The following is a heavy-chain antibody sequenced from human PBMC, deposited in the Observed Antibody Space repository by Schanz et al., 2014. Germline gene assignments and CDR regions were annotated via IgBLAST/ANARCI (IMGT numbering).Heavy chain of an antibody. CDR3: AGATYSSSWYGGSEYFQH. CDR1: GYTFTSYG. J-gene: IGHJ1*01. V-gene: IGHV1-18*04. D-gene: IGHD6-13*01. CDR2: ISDYNADT. Sequence: QVQLVQSGAEVKKPGASVKVSCKASGYTFTSYGIIWVRQAPGQGPEWMGWISDYNADTKYAQKVQGRVTMTTDTSTSTAYMELRSLRSDDTAVYYCAGATYSSSWYGGSEYFQHWGPGTLVTVSS.